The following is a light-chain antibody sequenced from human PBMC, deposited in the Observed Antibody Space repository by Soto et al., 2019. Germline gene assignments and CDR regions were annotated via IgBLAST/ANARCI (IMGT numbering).Light chain of an antibody. Sequence: IVLTQYPATMSLSRGEGDTLSCRASQSVSSYLAWYQQKPGQAPRLLIYDASNRATGIPARFSGSGSGTDFTLTISSLEPEDFAVYYCQQRSNWPITFGQGTRREI. V-gene: IGKV3-11*01. J-gene: IGKJ5*01. CDR1: QSVSSY. CDR3: QQRSNWPIT. CDR2: DAS.